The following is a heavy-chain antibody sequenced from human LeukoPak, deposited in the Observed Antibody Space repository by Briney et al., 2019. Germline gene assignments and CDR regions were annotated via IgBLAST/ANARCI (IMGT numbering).Heavy chain of an antibody. V-gene: IGHV3-30*02. J-gene: IGHJ5*02. CDR3: ATYLGIAVAGSRSGATQA. CDR1: GFTFSSYG. CDR2: IRYDGSNK. Sequence: GGSLRLSCAASGFTFSSYGMHWVRQAPGKGLEWVAFIRYDGSNKYYADSVKGRFTISRDNSKNTLYLQMNSLRAEDTAVYYCATYLGIAVAGSRSGATQAWGQGTLVTVSS. D-gene: IGHD6-19*01.